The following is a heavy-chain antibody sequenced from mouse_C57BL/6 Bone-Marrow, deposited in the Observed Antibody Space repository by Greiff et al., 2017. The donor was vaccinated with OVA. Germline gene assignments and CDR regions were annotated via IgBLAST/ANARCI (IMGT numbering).Heavy chain of an antibody. V-gene: IGHV1-78*01. CDR1: GYTFTDYT. Sequence: VKLVESDAELVKPGASVKISCKVSGYTFTDYTIHWMKQRPEQGLEWIGYIYPRDGSTKYNEKFKGKATLTADKSSSTAYMQLNSLTSEDSAVXFCAIDSSGPGCFDYWGQGTTLTVSS. CDR3: AIDSSGPGCFDY. D-gene: IGHD3-2*02. J-gene: IGHJ2*01. CDR2: IYPRDGST.